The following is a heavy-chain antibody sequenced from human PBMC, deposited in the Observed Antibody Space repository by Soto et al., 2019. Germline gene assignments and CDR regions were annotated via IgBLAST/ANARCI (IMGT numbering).Heavy chain of an antibody. J-gene: IGHJ5*02. Sequence: SETLSLTCSVSDGSINSHFWSWIRQPAGKRLEWIGRIYSSGSTIYNPSLKSRVTMSVDTSKNQFSLKLRSVTAADTAVYYCARDMHAGFTHYFDPWGQGTLVTVSS. V-gene: IGHV4-4*07. CDR3: ARDMHAGFTHYFDP. CDR2: IYSSGST. CDR1: DGSINSHF. D-gene: IGHD1-26*01.